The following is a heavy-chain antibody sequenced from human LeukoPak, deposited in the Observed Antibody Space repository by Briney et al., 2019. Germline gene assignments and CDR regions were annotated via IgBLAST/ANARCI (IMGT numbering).Heavy chain of an antibody. Sequence: ASVKVSCRASGYTFSNFGINWVRQAPRQGLEWMGWIRVFNGNTNYAQKFQGRVTMTTDTSTGTAYMELTSLRSDDTAVYYCARGFFGTGTYLHYYGMDVWGQGTTVTVSS. CDR3: ARGFFGTGTYLHYYGMDV. D-gene: IGHD3-16*02. CDR1: GYTFSNFG. CDR2: IRVFNGNT. V-gene: IGHV1-18*01. J-gene: IGHJ6*02.